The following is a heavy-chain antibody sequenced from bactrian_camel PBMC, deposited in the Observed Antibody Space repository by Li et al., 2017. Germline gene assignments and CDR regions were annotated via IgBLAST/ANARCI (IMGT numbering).Heavy chain of an antibody. J-gene: IGHJ6*01. D-gene: IGHD5*01. V-gene: IGHV3S40*01. CDR2: INSGGEST. CDR1: GYSRGC. Sequence: VQLVESGGGSVQAGGSLNLSCVASGYSRGCMGWFRQVPGKGLEWVSAINSGGESTYYADSVKGRFTISRDRAKNTLFLRLNSLKPEDTAVYYCVRAASSQMGWADFGYWGQGTQVTVS. CDR3: VRAASSQMGWADFGY.